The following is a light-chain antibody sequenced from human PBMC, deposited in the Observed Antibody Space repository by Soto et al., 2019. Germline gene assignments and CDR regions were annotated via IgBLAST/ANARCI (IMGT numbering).Light chain of an antibody. Sequence: NFMLTQPHSVSDSPGKTVTISCTRSSGSIASNYVQWYQQRPGSAPTTVIYEDNQRPSGVPDRFSGSIDSSSNSASLTISGLKTEDEADYYCHSYDSNNQEIFGGGTKLTVL. CDR1: SGSIASNY. CDR3: HSYDSNNQEI. J-gene: IGLJ2*01. CDR2: EDN. V-gene: IGLV6-57*04.